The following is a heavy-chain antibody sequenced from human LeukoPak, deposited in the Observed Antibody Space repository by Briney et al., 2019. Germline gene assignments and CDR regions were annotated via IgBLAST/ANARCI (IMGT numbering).Heavy chain of an antibody. V-gene: IGHV3-74*01. CDR3: VLLGTDAFDI. CDR1: GFTFSSYW. CDR2: INSDGSST. D-gene: IGHD3-16*01. J-gene: IGHJ3*02. Sequence: PGGSLRLSCAASGFTFSSYWMHWVRQASGKGLVWVSRINSDGSSTSYADSVKGRFTISRDNAKNTLYLQMNSLGAEDTAVYYCVLLGTDAFDIWGQGTMVTVSS.